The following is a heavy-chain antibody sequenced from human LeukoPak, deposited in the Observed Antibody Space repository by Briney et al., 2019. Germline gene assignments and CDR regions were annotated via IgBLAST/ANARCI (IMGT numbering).Heavy chain of an antibody. CDR2: IYHSGST. CDR3: ARGRSLFTIHDMYVDYYYYMDV. D-gene: IGHD3-9*01. V-gene: IGHV4-38-2*01. J-gene: IGHJ6*03. CDR1: GYSISSGYY. Sequence: PSETLSLTCAVSGYSISSGYYWGWIRQPPGKGLEWIGSIYHSGSTYYNPSLKSRVTISVDTSKNQFSLMLSSVTAADAAVYYCARGRSLFTIHDMYVDYYYYMDVWGKGTTVTVSS.